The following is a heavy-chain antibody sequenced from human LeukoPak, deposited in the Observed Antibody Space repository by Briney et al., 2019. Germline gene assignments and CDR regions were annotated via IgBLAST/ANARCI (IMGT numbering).Heavy chain of an antibody. CDR2: IYYSGST. V-gene: IGHV4-39*07. CDR1: GGSISSSSYY. D-gene: IGHD1-1*01. Sequence: SETLSLTCTVSGGSISSSSYYWGWIRQPPGKGLEWIGSIYYSGSTYYNPSLKSRVTISVDTSKNQFSLKLSSVTAADTAVYYCARTTRDYYYYYMDVWGRGTTVTVSS. CDR3: ARTTRDYYYYYMDV. J-gene: IGHJ6*03.